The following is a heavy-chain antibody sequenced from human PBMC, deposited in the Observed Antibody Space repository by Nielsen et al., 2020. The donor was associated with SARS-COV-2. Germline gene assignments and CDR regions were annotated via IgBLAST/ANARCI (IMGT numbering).Heavy chain of an antibody. D-gene: IGHD2-2*01. Sequence: GESLKISCAASGFTLSSYGMHWVRQAPGKGLEWVAVISYDGSNKYYADSVKGRFTISRDTSKNTLYLQMNSLRAEDTAVYYCASDSNSYNYYYYYGMDVWGQGTTVTVSS. CDR2: ISYDGSNK. CDR1: GFTLSSYG. J-gene: IGHJ6*02. CDR3: ASDSNSYNYYYYYGMDV. V-gene: IGHV3-30*03.